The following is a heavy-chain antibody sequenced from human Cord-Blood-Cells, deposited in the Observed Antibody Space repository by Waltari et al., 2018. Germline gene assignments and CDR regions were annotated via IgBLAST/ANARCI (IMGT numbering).Heavy chain of an antibody. V-gene: IGHV1-2*02. CDR1: GYTFTGYY. D-gene: IGHD1-1*01. J-gene: IGHJ6*02. Sequence: QVQLVQSGAEVKKPGASVKVSCKASGYTFTGYYMYWVRQAPGQGLEWMGWINPNSGGTNYAQKFQGRVTMTRDTSISTAYMELSRLRSDDTAVYYCASTGGSSRYYYGMDVWGQGTTVTVSS. CDR3: ASTGGSSRYYYGMDV. CDR2: INPNSGGT.